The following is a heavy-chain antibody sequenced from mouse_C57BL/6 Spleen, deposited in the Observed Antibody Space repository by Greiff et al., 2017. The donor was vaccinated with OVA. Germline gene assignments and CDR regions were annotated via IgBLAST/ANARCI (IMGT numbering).Heavy chain of an antibody. CDR2: IYPGSGST. V-gene: IGHV1-55*01. J-gene: IGHJ4*01. CDR3: ARGRDYYGSDAMDY. CDR1: GYTFTSYW. Sequence: QVQLQQPGAELVKPGASVKMSCKASGYTFTSYWITWVKQRPGQGLEWIGDIYPGSGSTNYNEQFKSKATLTVDTSSSTAYMQLSSLTSEDSAVYYCARGRDYYGSDAMDYWGQGTSVTVSS. D-gene: IGHD1-1*01.